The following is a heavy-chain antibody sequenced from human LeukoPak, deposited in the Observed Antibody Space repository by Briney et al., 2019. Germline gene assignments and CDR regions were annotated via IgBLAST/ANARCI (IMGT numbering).Heavy chain of an antibody. CDR1: GFTFSNYA. CDR3: AKVPNDYGDYVIDY. Sequence: GGXLRLSCAASGFTFSNYAMSWVRQAPGKGLEWVSGISGRGGSTYYPASLKARFTVSRDHSNNTLYLQMNSLRAEDTALYYCAKVPNDYGDYVIDYWGQGTLVTVSS. CDR2: ISGRGGST. V-gene: IGHV3-23*01. D-gene: IGHD4-17*01. J-gene: IGHJ4*02.